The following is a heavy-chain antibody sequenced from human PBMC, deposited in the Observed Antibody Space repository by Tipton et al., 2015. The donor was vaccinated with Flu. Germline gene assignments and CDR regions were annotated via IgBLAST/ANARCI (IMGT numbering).Heavy chain of an antibody. V-gene: IGHV4-38-2*01. CDR1: GDSIGGAYY. D-gene: IGHD4-11*01. Sequence: TLSLTCAVSGDSIGGAYYWGWIRQPPGKGLEWIGNSHHTGSTYRNPSRKSRVIISVDRSKNQFSLKLTSVTAADTAVYYCARRDCSNYVSQPKNWFHPWGPRTLVTVSS. CDR3: ARRDCSNYVSQPKNWFHP. CDR2: SHHTGST. J-gene: IGHJ5*02.